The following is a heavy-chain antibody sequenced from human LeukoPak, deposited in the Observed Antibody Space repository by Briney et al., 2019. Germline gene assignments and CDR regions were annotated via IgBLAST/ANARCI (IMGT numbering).Heavy chain of an antibody. V-gene: IGHV1-46*01. CDR1: GGTFSSYA. CDR3: ARDSSRFGDYGMDV. J-gene: IGHJ6*02. CDR2: IYPRDGST. D-gene: IGHD3-10*01. Sequence: ASVKVSCKASGGTFSSYAISWVRQAPGQGLEWMGMIYPRDGSTSYAQNFQGRVTVTRDTSTTTVHMELRGLRSEDTAVYYCARDSSRFGDYGMDVWGQGTTVTVSS.